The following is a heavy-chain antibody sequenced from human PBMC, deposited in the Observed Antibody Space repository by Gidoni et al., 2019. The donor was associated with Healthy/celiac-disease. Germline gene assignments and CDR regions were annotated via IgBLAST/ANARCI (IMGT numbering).Heavy chain of an antibody. CDR2: INAGNGNT. V-gene: IGHV1-3*01. D-gene: IGHD3-16*02. J-gene: IGHJ4*02. CDR3: ARPGGITFGGVIVETSGFDY. Sequence: QRLEWMGWINAGNGNTKYSQKFQGRDTITRDTSASTAYMELSSLRSEDTAVYYCARPGGITFGGVIVETSGFDYWGQGTLVTVSS.